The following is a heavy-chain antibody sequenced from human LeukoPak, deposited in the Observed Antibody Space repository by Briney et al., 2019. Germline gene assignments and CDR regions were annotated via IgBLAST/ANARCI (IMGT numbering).Heavy chain of an antibody. CDR1: GFTFSSYS. J-gene: IGHJ4*02. CDR2: ISRSSSTR. Sequence: GGSLRLSCAASGFTFSSYSMHWVRQAPGKGLEWVSYISRSSSTRYADSVKGRFTISRDNAKNSQYLQMNSLRDEDTAVYYCARDCSYCVDYWGQGTLVTVSS. V-gene: IGHV3-48*02. CDR3: ARDCSYCVDY. D-gene: IGHD2-21*01.